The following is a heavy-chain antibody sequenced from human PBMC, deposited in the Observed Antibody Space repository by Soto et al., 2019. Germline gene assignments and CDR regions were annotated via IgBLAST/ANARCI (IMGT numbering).Heavy chain of an antibody. D-gene: IGHD6-6*01. CDR3: ARVGGIGAPPGTDY. Sequence: QVQLVQSGAVVKKPGSSVKVSCKASGGIFSSYAISWLRQAPGQGLEWMGAVIPILGQAYYATDLQDRVSITANDTTRTTDMELSSLRTEETAVYFYARVGGIGAPPGTDYWGQGTLVTVSS. V-gene: IGHV1-69*01. CDR1: GGIFSSYA. CDR2: VIPILGQA. J-gene: IGHJ4*02.